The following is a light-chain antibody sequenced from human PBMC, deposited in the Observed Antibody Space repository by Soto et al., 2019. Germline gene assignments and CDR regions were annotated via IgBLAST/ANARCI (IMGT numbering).Light chain of an antibody. V-gene: IGKV3-20*01. J-gene: IGKJ1*01. CDR1: QSLSSNY. CDR3: QQYDRSPRT. Sequence: IVLTQSPGTLSSSPGERATLSCRASQSLSSNYLAWYRQKSGQAPRLLIYDAVTRATGIPDRFSGSGSGTDFTLTISRLEPEDSAVYYCQQYDRSPRTFGQGTKVEIK. CDR2: DAV.